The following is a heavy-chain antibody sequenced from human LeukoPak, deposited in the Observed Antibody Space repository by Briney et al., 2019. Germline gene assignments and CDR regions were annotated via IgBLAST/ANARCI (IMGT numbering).Heavy chain of an antibody. CDR1: GFTFSSYE. J-gene: IGHJ3*02. CDR3: AKRGRWLPYDAFDI. V-gene: IGHV3-48*03. Sequence: GGSLRLSCAASGFTFSSYEMNWVRQAPGKGLEWVSYISSSGSTIYYADSVKGRFTISRDNSKNTLYLQMNSLRAEDTAVYYCAKRGRWLPYDAFDIWGQGTMVTVSS. CDR2: ISSSGSTI. D-gene: IGHD5-24*01.